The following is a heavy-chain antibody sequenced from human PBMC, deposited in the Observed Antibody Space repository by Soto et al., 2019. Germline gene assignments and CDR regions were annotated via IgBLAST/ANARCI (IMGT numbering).Heavy chain of an antibody. CDR2: ISAYNGNT. D-gene: IGHD4-4*01. J-gene: IGHJ4*02. V-gene: IGHV1-18*01. Sequence: GASVNVSCKASCYTFNTYAITWVRQTPLQGLELMGWISAYNGNTNYAQKLQGRVTMTTDTSTSTAYMELRSLRSDDTAVYYCARDYGRVTVTTPLDYWGQGTLVTVSS. CDR1: CYTFNTYA. CDR3: ARDYGRVTVTTPLDY.